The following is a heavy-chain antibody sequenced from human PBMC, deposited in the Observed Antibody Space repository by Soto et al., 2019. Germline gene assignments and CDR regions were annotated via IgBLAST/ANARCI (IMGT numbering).Heavy chain of an antibody. J-gene: IGHJ6*02. CDR1: GYSFTSYW. Sequence: PGESLKISCKGSGYSFTSYWIGWVRQMPGKGLEWMGIIYPGDSDTRYSPSFQGQVTISADKSISTAYLQWSSLKASDTAMYYCARQPYYYGSSGYSPDYYYYGMDVWGQGTTVTVS. CDR3: ARQPYYYGSSGYSPDYYYYGMDV. CDR2: IYPGDSDT. V-gene: IGHV5-51*01. D-gene: IGHD3-22*01.